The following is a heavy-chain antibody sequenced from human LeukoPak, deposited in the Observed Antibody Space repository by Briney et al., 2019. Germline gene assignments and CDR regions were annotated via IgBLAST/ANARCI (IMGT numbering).Heavy chain of an antibody. V-gene: IGHV1-46*01. Sequence: VASVKVSCKASGYTFTGYYMHWVRQAPGQGLEWMGMINPSGGSATYAQKFQGRVTMTRDTSTSTVYMELSSLRSEDTAVYYCARARDTGDYWGQGTLVTVSS. CDR3: ARARDTGDY. J-gene: IGHJ4*02. D-gene: IGHD3-16*02. CDR2: INPSGGSA. CDR1: GYTFTGYY.